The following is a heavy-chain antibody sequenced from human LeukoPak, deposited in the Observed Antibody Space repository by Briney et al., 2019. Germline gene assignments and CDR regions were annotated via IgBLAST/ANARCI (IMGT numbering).Heavy chain of an antibody. CDR2: IKQDGSEK. V-gene: IGHV3-7*01. CDR3: ARHLTIWSGYPPYYFDY. CDR1: GFTFSSYW. J-gene: IGHJ4*02. Sequence: GGSLRLSCAASGFTFSSYWMSWVRQAPGKGLEWVANIKQDGSEKYYVDSVKGRFTISRDNAKNSLYLQMNSLRAEDTAVYYCARHLTIWSGYPPYYFDYWGQGTLVTVSS. D-gene: IGHD3-3*01.